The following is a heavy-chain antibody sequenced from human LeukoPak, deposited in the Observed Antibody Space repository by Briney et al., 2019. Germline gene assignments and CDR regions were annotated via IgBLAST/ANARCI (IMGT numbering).Heavy chain of an antibody. V-gene: IGHV3-72*01. D-gene: IGHD3-16*01. CDR3: ARGPKIMITFGGVDY. J-gene: IGHJ4*02. CDR2: TRNKANSYTT. CDR1: GFTFGDYS. Sequence: GGSLRLSCAASGFTFGDYSMHWVRQAPGKGLEWVGRTRNKANSYTTEYAASVKGRFTISRDDSKNSLYLQMNSLKTEDTAVYYCARGPKIMITFGGVDYWGQGTLVTVSS.